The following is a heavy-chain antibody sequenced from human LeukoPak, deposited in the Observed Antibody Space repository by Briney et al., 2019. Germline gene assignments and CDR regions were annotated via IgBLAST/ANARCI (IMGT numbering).Heavy chain of an antibody. CDR2: IYYSGST. CDR3: ASSYYFDY. Sequence: SETLSLTCTVSGGSISSSYWSWIREPPGKGLEWIGYIYYSGSTNYNPSLRSRVTISVDTSKNQFSLKLSSVTAADTAVYYCASSYYFDYWGQGTLVTVSS. CDR1: GGSISSSY. J-gene: IGHJ4*02. V-gene: IGHV4-59*01.